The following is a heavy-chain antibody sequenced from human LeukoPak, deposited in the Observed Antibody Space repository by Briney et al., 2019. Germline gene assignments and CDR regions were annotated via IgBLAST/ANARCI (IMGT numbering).Heavy chain of an antibody. J-gene: IGHJ3*02. CDR1: GFTFSSYA. V-gene: IGHV3-23*01. CDR3: AKASDYYGSGSSVDFDI. Sequence: GGSLRLSCAASGFTFSSYAMSWVRQAPGKGLEWVSAISGSGGSTYYADSVKGRFTISRDNSKNTLYLQMNSLRAEDTAVYYCAKASDYYGSGSSVDFDIWGQGTMVTVSS. CDR2: ISGSGGST. D-gene: IGHD3-10*01.